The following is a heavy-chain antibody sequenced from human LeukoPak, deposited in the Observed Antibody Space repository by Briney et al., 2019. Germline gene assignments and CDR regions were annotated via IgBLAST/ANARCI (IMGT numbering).Heavy chain of an antibody. D-gene: IGHD6-19*01. CDR2: IGTAGDT. CDR3: AKAYSNGWSYYFDF. CDR1: GFTFSSYD. J-gene: IGHJ4*02. Sequence: GGSLRLSCAASGFTFSSYDMHWVRQATGKGLEWVSAIGTAGDTYYPGSVKGRFTISRENAKNSLYLQMNSLRAGDTAVYYCAKAYSNGWSYYFDFWGRGTLVTVSS. V-gene: IGHV3-13*01.